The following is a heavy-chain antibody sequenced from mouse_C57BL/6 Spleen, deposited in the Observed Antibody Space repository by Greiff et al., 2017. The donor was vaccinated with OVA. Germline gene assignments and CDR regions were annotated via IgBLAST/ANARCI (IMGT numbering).Heavy chain of an antibody. J-gene: IGHJ2*01. CDR2: ISSGGDYI. V-gene: IGHV5-9-1*02. Sequence: EVKLVESGEGLVKPGGSLKLSCAASGFTFSSYAMSWVRQTPEKRLEWVAYISSGGDYIYYADTVKGRFTISRDNARNTLYLQMSSLKSEDTAMYYCTREAYSKYYFDYWGQGTTLTVSS. CDR3: TREAYSKYYFDY. CDR1: GFTFSSYA. D-gene: IGHD2-5*01.